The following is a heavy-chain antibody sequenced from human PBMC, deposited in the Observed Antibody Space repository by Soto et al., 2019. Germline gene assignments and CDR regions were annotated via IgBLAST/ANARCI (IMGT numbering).Heavy chain of an antibody. CDR1: GFTFSSYG. Sequence: PGGSLRLSCAASGFTFSSYGMHWVRQAPGKGLEWVAVISYDGSNKYYADSVEGRFTISRDNSKNTLYLQMNSLRAEDTAVYYCAKDSGGYSYGPDYWGQGTLVTVSS. J-gene: IGHJ4*02. V-gene: IGHV3-30*18. CDR2: ISYDGSNK. D-gene: IGHD5-18*01. CDR3: AKDSGGYSYGPDY.